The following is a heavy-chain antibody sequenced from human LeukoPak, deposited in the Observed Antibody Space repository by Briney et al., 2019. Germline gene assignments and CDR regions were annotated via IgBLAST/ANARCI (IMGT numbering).Heavy chain of an antibody. CDR1: GYTFTSYD. CDR2: MNPNSGNT. V-gene: IGHV1-8*01. D-gene: IGHD2-2*01. Sequence: ASVKVSCKASGYTFTSYDINWVRQATGQGLEWVGWMNPNSGNTGYAQKFQGRVTMTRNTSISTAYMELSSLRSEDTAVYYCARGVRRLRYCSSTSCSYYFDYWGQGTLVTVSS. J-gene: IGHJ4*02. CDR3: ARGVRRLRYCSSTSCSYYFDY.